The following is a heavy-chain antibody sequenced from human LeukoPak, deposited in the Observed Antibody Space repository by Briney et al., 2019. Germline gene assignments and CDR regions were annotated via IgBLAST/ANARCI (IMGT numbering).Heavy chain of an antibody. CDR3: AKVDSTGYSSGWYFGQVGVVDY. D-gene: IGHD6-19*01. CDR2: ISYDGSNK. J-gene: IGHJ4*02. Sequence: GGSLRLSCAASGFTVSSNYMGWVRQAPGKGLEWVAVISYDGSNKYYADSVKGRFTISRDNSKNTLYLQMNSLRAEDTAVYYCAKVDSTGYSSGWYFGQVGVVDYWGQGTLVTVSS. V-gene: IGHV3-30*18. CDR1: GFTVSSNY.